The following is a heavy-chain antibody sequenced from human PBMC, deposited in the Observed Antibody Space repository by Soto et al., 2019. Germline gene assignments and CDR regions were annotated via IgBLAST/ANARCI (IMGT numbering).Heavy chain of an antibody. CDR3: ARVSPAHYYDSSGYYSPLDY. CDR1: GDTFSSYA. Sequence: QVQLVQSRAEVKKPGSSVKVSCKASGDTFSSYAINWVRQAPGQGLEWMGGIIPMFGTANYAQKFKGRVTMTAGESTSTVYRELSSLRAQDTAVYYCARVSPAHYYDSSGYYSPLDYWGQGTLVTVSS. V-gene: IGHV1-69*01. J-gene: IGHJ4*02. CDR2: IIPMFGTA. D-gene: IGHD3-22*01.